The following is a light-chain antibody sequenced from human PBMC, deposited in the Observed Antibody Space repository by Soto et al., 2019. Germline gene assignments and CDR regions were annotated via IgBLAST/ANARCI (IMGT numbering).Light chain of an antibody. J-gene: IGKJ2*01. CDR1: RNIDTY. Sequence: DIPMTQSPSSLSASFGDRVTLTCRASRNIDTYLNWYQQKPGTAPKLLMYGASSLHSGVPSRFSGSGSGTDFTLTISSLQPEVFASYYYQQSHTTPYTFGQGTKLEI. V-gene: IGKV1-39*01. CDR3: QQSHTTPYT. CDR2: GAS.